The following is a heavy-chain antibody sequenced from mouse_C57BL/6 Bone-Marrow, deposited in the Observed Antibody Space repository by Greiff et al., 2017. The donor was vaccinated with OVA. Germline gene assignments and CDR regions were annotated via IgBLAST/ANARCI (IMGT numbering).Heavy chain of an antibody. V-gene: IGHV1-4*01. J-gene: IGHJ2*01. CDR2: INPSSGYT. Sequence: QVQLQQSGAELARPGASVKMSCKASGYTFTSYTMHWVKQRPGQGLEWIGYINPSSGYTKYNQKFKDKATLTADKSSSTAYMQLSSLTSEDSAVYYCARTVVATGDFDYWGQGTTLTVSS. CDR1: GYTFTSYT. D-gene: IGHD1-1*01. CDR3: ARTVVATGDFDY.